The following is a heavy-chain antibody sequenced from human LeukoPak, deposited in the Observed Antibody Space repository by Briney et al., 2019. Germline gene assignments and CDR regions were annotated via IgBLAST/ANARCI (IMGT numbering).Heavy chain of an antibody. CDR2: IYSGGST. CDR3: AREGVSGSYRSDY. Sequence: GGSLRLSCAASGFTFSSYAMSWVRQAPGKGLEWVSVIYSGGSTYYADSVKGRFTISRDNSKNTLYLQMNSLRAEDTAVYYCAREGVSGSYRSDYWGQGTLVTVSS. CDR1: GFTFSSYA. V-gene: IGHV3-53*01. D-gene: IGHD1-26*01. J-gene: IGHJ4*02.